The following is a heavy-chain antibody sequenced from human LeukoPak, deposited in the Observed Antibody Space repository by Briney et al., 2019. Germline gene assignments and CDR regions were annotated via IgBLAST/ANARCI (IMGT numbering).Heavy chain of an antibody. D-gene: IGHD5-12*01. J-gene: IGHJ6*02. CDR3: ARNMDRTVATGHGMDV. V-gene: IGHV1-2*04. CDR2: INPNSGGT. Sequence: ASVKVSCKASGYTFTSYDINWVRQTTGQGLEWMGWINPNSGGTNYAQKFQGWVTMTRDTSISTAYMELSRLRSDDTAVYYCARNMDRTVATGHGMDVWGQGTTVTVSS. CDR1: GYTFTSYD.